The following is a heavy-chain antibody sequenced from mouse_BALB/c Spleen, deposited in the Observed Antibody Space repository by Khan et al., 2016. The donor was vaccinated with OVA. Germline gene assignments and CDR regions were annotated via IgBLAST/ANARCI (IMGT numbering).Heavy chain of an antibody. CDR2: IYPGDGDT. D-gene: IGHD2-14*01. V-gene: IGHV1-80*01. Sequence: QVRLQQSGAELVRPGSSVKISCKASGYAFSNYWMNWVKQRPGQGLEWIGQIYPGDGDTSFNGKFRGKATLTADKSSSTAYMQLSSLTSEDSAVYFGARSGYDYFAYWGQGTLVTVSA. J-gene: IGHJ3*01. CDR3: ARSGYDYFAY. CDR1: GYAFSNYW.